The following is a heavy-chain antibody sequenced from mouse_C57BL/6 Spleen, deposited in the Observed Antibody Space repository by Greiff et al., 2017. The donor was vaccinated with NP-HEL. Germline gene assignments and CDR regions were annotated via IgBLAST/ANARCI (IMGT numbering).Heavy chain of an antibody. Sequence: VQRVESGAELVRPGTSVKVSCKASGYAFTNYLIEWVKQRPGQGLEWIGVINPGSGGTNYNEKFKGKATLTADKSSSTAYMQLSSLTSEDSAVYFCAREGNWDAMDYWGQGTSVTVSS. CDR1: GYAFTNYL. D-gene: IGHD4-1*01. V-gene: IGHV1-54*01. CDR2: INPGSGGT. J-gene: IGHJ4*01. CDR3: AREGNWDAMDY.